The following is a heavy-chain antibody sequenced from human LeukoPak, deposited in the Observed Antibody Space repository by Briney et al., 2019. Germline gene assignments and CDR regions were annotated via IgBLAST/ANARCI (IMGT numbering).Heavy chain of an antibody. CDR1: GYSISSGYY. Sequence: SETLSLTCAVSGYSISSGYYWGWIRQPPGKGLEWTGSIYHSGSTYYNPSLKSRVTISVDTSKNQFSLKLSSVTAADTAVYYCARVGVQRTFDYWGQGTLVTVSS. V-gene: IGHV4-38-2*01. CDR2: IYHSGST. J-gene: IGHJ4*02. D-gene: IGHD5-18*01. CDR3: ARVGVQRTFDY.